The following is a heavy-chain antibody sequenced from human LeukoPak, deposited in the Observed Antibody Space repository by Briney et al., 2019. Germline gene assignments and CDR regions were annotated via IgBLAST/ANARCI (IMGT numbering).Heavy chain of an antibody. CDR3: ARDLAWNDGVCDY. J-gene: IGHJ4*02. CDR1: GLSFSSYG. Sequence: PGGSLRLSCAASGLSFSSYGMNWVRQAPGKGLEWVSSIDRSRSDINYADTVKGRFTISRDSPKNSVYLQIINRPAETPAVYSWARDLAWNDGVCDYWGQGTLVTVSS. V-gene: IGHV3-21*01. D-gene: IGHD1-1*01. CDR2: IDRSRSDI.